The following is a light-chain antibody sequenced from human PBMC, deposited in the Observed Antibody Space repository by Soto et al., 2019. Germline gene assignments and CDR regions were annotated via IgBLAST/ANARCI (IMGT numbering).Light chain of an antibody. CDR2: ENN. CDR1: SSNIGAGYE. CDR3: QSYKTRRGVYF. V-gene: IGLV1-40*01. J-gene: IGLJ1*01. Sequence: QSVLTQPPSVSEAPGQRVTISCTGSSSNIGAGYEAHWYQQVPGTAPKLLIYENNNRPSGVPDRFSGSKSGTSASLAITGLQVGDGAGYSGQSYKTRRGVYFLGTGPKLTVL.